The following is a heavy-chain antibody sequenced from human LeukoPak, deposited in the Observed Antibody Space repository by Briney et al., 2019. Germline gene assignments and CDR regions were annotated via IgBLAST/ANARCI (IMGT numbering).Heavy chain of an antibody. J-gene: IGHJ4*02. V-gene: IGHV3-23*01. Sequence: GGSLRLSCAASRFIFGSYAMDWVRQAPGKGLEWVSGISGSGGSTYYADSVKGRFTISRDNSKNTLYLQMNSLRAEDTAVYYCAKQHAATGGYFDYWGQGTLVTVSS. CDR2: ISGSGGST. D-gene: IGHD6-25*01. CDR1: RFIFGSYA. CDR3: AKQHAATGGYFDY.